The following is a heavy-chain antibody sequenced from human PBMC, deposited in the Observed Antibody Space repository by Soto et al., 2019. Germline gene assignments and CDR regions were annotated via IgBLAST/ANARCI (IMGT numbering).Heavy chain of an antibody. Sequence: PGGSLRLSCAASGFTFDDYGMSWVRQGPGEGLEWVSGISWNGGSTVYADSVKGRFTISRDNAKNSLFLQMNSLRAEDTALYYCARASRLAVARTRGPFDYWGQGTLVTVSS. V-gene: IGHV3-20*04. D-gene: IGHD6-19*01. CDR2: ISWNGGST. J-gene: IGHJ4*02. CDR1: GFTFDDYG. CDR3: ARASRLAVARTRGPFDY.